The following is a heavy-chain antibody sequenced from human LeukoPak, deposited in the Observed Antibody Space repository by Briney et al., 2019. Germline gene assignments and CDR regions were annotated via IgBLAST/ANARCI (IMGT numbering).Heavy chain of an antibody. J-gene: IGHJ3*02. CDR2: IYYSGTT. Sequence: SETLSLTCTDPGGSISSYYWSWIRQPPGKGLEWIGYIYYSGTTTYNPSLKSRVTISVDTSKNQFSLKLTSVTAADTAVYYCAGGWLQLGAFDIWGQGTMVTVSS. V-gene: IGHV4-59*08. D-gene: IGHD5-24*01. CDR3: AGGWLQLGAFDI. CDR1: GGSISSYY.